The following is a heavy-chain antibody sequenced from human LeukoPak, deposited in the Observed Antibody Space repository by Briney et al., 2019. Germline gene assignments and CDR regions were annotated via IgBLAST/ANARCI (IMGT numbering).Heavy chain of an antibody. CDR1: GFTFSSYS. Sequence: GGSLRLSCAASGFTFSSYSMNWVRQAPGKGLEWVSAISGSGGSTYYADSVKGRFTISRDNSENTLYLQMNSLRAEDTAVYYCAKDQVGAYFRDAFDIWGQGTMVTVSS. J-gene: IGHJ3*02. D-gene: IGHD1-26*01. V-gene: IGHV3-23*01. CDR2: ISGSGGST. CDR3: AKDQVGAYFRDAFDI.